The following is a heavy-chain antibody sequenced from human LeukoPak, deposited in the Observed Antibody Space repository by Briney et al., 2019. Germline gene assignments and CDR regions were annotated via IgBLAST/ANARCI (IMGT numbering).Heavy chain of an antibody. J-gene: IGHJ5*02. CDR3: ARFLEWSRFDP. D-gene: IGHD3-3*01. CDR2: IYYSGST. V-gene: IGHV4-59*08. Sequence: SETLSLTCTVSGGSISSYYWSWIRQPPGKGLEWIGYIYYSGSTNYNPSLKSRVTTSVDTSKNQFSLKLSSVTAADTAVYYCARFLEWSRFDPWGQGTLVTVSS. CDR1: GGSISSYY.